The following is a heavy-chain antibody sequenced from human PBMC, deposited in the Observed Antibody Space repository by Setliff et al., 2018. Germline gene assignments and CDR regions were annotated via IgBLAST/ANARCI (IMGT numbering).Heavy chain of an antibody. J-gene: IGHJ3*02. CDR2: VYVGGNT. D-gene: IGHD2-2*01. V-gene: IGHV4-61*10. CDR1: GVSIANTASY. CDR3: ARHLGYCSSISCAHSFDI. Sequence: SETLSLTCNVSGVSIANTASYWSWIRQPAGKTLEWIGQVYVGGNTYYNPSLKSRVTISVDTSKNQFSLNLNSVTAADTAVYYCARHLGYCSSISCAHSFDIWGQGTMVTVSS.